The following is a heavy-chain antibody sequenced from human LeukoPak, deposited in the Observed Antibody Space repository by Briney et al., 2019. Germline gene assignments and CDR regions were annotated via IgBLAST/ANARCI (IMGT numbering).Heavy chain of an antibody. CDR1: GFTFSSYA. Sequence: SGGSLRLYCSASGFTFSSYARPWVRQAPGKGLEYLSAISSNGGSTYYADSVKGRFTISRDNSKNTLFLQMSSLRAEDTAVYYCVKDWGTTTSYYYCYFHLWGEGPRVPVSS. CDR3: VKDWGTTTSYYYCYFHL. D-gene: IGHD2-2*01. J-gene: IGHJ4*02. CDR2: ISSNGGST. V-gene: IGHV3-64D*06.